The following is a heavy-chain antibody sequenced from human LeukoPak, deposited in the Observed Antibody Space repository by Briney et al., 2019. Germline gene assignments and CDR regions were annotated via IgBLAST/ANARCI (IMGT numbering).Heavy chain of an antibody. CDR3: ARYRSVTTGKRFFDY. CDR2: ISGGGGSI. CDR1: GFTFSSYA. V-gene: IGHV3-23*01. Sequence: PGRPLRLSCAVSGFTFSSYAMSWVRQAPGKGLEWVSGISGGGGSIHYADSVKGRFTISRDNSMNTLYLQMNSLRGEDTAVYYCARYRSVTTGKRFFDYWGQGTLVTVSS. J-gene: IGHJ4*02. D-gene: IGHD4-17*01.